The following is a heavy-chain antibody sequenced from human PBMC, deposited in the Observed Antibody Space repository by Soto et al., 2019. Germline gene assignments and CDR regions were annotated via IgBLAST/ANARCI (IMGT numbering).Heavy chain of an antibody. V-gene: IGHV3-53*01. Sequence: EVQLVESGGXXIQPGGSLRLSCAASGFTVSSNYMSWVRQAPGKGLEWVSVIYSGGSTYYADSVKGRFTISRDNSKNTLYLQMNSLRAEDTAVYYCARGQQLVSVDYWGQGTLVTVSS. CDR1: GFTVSSNY. CDR3: ARGQQLVSVDY. J-gene: IGHJ4*02. D-gene: IGHD6-13*01. CDR2: IYSGGST.